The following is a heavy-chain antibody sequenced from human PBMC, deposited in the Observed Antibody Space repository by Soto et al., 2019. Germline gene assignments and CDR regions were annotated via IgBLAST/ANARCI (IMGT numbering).Heavy chain of an antibody. CDR2: MNVGNGNT. CDR1: GGTFSSYA. Sequence: ASVKVSCKASGGTFSSYAISWVRQAPGQRLEWMGWMNVGNGNTQYSQKFQGRVTITTDTSASTAYMELSSLRSEDTAVYYCARFRGYCSGGNCYNWFDPWGQGTLVTVSS. D-gene: IGHD2-15*01. V-gene: IGHV1-3*01. CDR3: ARFRGYCSGGNCYNWFDP. J-gene: IGHJ5*02.